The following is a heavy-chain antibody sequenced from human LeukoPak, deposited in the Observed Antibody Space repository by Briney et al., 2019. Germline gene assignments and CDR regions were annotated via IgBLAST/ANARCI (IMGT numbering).Heavy chain of an antibody. D-gene: IGHD3-22*01. Sequence: ASVKVSCKASGYTFTGYYMHWVRQAPGQGLEWMGWINPNSGGTNYAQKFQGRVTMTRDTSISTAYMELSRLRSDDTAVYYCARGGGYYDSSGYYSDYWGQGTPVTVSS. CDR1: GYTFTGYY. CDR2: INPNSGGT. CDR3: ARGGGYYDSSGYYSDY. J-gene: IGHJ4*02. V-gene: IGHV1-2*02.